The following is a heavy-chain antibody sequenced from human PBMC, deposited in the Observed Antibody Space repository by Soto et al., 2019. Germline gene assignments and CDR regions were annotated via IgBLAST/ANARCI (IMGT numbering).Heavy chain of an antibody. CDR1: GGSFSGYY. D-gene: IGHD6-6*01. V-gene: IGHV4-34*01. CDR2: INHSGST. Sequence: SETLYLACAVYGGSFSGYYWSWFLQPPGKGLEWIGEINHSGSTNYNPSLKSRVTISVDTSKNQFSLKLSSVTAADTAVYYCARRATYSSSSGVDYWGQGTLVTLYS. J-gene: IGHJ4*02. CDR3: ARRATYSSSSGVDY.